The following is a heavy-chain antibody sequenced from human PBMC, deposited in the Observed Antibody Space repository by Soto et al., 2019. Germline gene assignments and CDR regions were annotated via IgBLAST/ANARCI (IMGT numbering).Heavy chain of an antibody. J-gene: IGHJ3*02. D-gene: IGHD1-26*01. Sequence: SVKVSCKASGGTFSSYAISWVRQAPGQGLEWMGGIIPIFGTANYAQKFQGRVTITADESTSTAYMELSSLRSEDTAVYYCAREIVGAPYAFDIWGQGTMVTVSS. CDR3: AREIVGAPYAFDI. CDR2: IIPIFGTA. V-gene: IGHV1-69*13. CDR1: GGTFSSYA.